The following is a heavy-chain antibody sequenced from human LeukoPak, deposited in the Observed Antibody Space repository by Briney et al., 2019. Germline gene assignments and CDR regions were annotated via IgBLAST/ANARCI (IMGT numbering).Heavy chain of an antibody. CDR2: ISYDGSNK. J-gene: IGHJ5*02. D-gene: IGHD6-13*01. V-gene: IGHV3-30-3*01. CDR1: GFIFSNYA. CDR3: ARDLDSSSWYILWFDP. Sequence: PGGSLRLSCAASGFIFSNYAMHWVRQAPGKGLEWVAVISYDGSNKYYADSVKGRFTIARDNSKNTLFLQMNSLRTEDTAVYYCARDLDSSSWYILWFDPWGQGTLVTVS.